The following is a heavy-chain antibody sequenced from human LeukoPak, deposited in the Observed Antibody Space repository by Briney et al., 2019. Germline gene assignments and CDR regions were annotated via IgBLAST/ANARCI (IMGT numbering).Heavy chain of an antibody. CDR3: ARNLPPSGFDP. Sequence: ASVKVSCKASGYTFTSFYMHWVRQAPGQGLEWMGIINPRGGSTTSAQKFQGRVTMTRDTSTSTVYMELSSLRSEDTAVYYCARNLPPSGFDPWGQGTLVTVSS. J-gene: IGHJ5*02. CDR1: GYTFTSFY. CDR2: INPRGGST. V-gene: IGHV1-46*01.